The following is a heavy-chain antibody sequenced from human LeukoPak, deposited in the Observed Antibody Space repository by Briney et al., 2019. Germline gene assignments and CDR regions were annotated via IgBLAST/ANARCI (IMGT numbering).Heavy chain of an antibody. CDR3: ARERETDYSNYEYYFGY. CDR2: IYYSGST. CDR1: GGSISSGGYY. D-gene: IGHD4-11*01. J-gene: IGHJ4*02. Sequence: SETLSLTCTVSGGSISSGGYYWSWIRQHPGKGLEWIGYIYYSGSTYYNPSLKSRVTISVDTSKNQFSLKLSSVTAADTAVYYCARERETDYSNYEYYFGYWGQGTLVTVSS. V-gene: IGHV4-31*03.